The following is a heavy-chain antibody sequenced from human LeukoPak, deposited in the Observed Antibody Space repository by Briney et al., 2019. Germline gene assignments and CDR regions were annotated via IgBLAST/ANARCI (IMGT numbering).Heavy chain of an antibody. V-gene: IGHV3-11*04. D-gene: IGHD5-12*01. CDR1: GFTFRKHY. CDR3: ARSGGYGWDY. CDR2: IGASGSTR. J-gene: IGHJ4*02. Sequence: GGSLRLSCAASGFTFRKHYMSWIRQAPGRGPEWVAYIGASGSTRYYRDSVNGRFTISRDNAKNSLYLQMNSLRTEDTAVYYCARSGGYGWDYWGQGTLVTVSS.